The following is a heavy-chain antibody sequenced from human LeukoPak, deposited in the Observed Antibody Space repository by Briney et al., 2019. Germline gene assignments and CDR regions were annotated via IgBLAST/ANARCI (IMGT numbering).Heavy chain of an antibody. CDR1: GFTFSSYG. Sequence: GGSLRLSCAASGFTFSSYGMHWVRQAPGKGLEWVAIIWYDGSNKYYADSVKGRFIISRDNAKNSLYLQMNSLRAEDTAVYYCARRSCSDGSCSKPGDYWGQGTLVTVPS. CDR3: ARRSCSDGSCSKPGDY. V-gene: IGHV3-33*01. CDR2: IWYDGSNK. J-gene: IGHJ4*02. D-gene: IGHD2-15*01.